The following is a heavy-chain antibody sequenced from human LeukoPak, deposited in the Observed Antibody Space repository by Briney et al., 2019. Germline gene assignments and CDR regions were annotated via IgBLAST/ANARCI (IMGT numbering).Heavy chain of an antibody. J-gene: IGHJ5*02. CDR1: GYTFTSYG. D-gene: IGHD3-10*01. CDR2: ISAYNGNT. V-gene: IGHV1-18*04. Sequence: ASVRVSCKASGYTFTSYGISWGRQAHGQGGERMGWISAYNGNTNYAQKLQCRVTMTTDTSTSTAYMELRSLRSDDTAVYYCAREGYYGSGSYYPDWFGPWGQGTLVTVSS. CDR3: AREGYYGSGSYYPDWFGP.